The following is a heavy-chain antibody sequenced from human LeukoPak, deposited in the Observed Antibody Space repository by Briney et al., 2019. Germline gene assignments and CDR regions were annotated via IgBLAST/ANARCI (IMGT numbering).Heavy chain of an antibody. CDR3: AGSYYDILTGYHEWWFDP. CDR2: MCYNGKT. Sequence: SETLSLTCTMSGGSISSGYYCWGWIRQPPGKGLEWIGTMCYNGKTYYNPSLKSRVTISVDTSKNQFSLKLSSVTAADTAVYYCAGSYYDILTGYHEWWFDPWGQGTLVTVSS. D-gene: IGHD3-9*01. J-gene: IGHJ5*02. V-gene: IGHV4-39*07. CDR1: GGSISSGYYC.